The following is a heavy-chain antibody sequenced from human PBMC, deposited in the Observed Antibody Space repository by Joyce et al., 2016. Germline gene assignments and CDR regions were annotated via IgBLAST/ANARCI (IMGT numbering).Heavy chain of an antibody. Sequence: QVQLVQSGAEVKKPGASVKVSCKASGYTFTGYFLHWVRPAPGKGGEWRGGIKPNSGATVYAQKFEGRVTVTRDTSIATAYMEVGRLRSDDTAVFYCVREWSYYDSRVSYPVYYWGQGTLITVSS. V-gene: IGHV1-2*02. D-gene: IGHD3-22*01. CDR2: IKPNSGAT. J-gene: IGHJ4*02. CDR1: GYTFTGYF. CDR3: VREWSYYDSRVSYPVYY.